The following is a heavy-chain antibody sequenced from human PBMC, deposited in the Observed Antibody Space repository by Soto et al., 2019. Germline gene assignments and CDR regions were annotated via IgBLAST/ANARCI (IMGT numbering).Heavy chain of an antibody. CDR2: IYSGDNT. Sequence: EVQLVQTGGGLIQPGGSLRLSCAASGFTVSSNYMSWVRQAPGKGLEWVSIIYSGDNTYYADSVKGRFTISRDNSKNTLYLQMNSLRAEDTAVYYCAREGPGGSYNDYWGQGTLVTVSS. CDR1: GFTVSSNY. J-gene: IGHJ4*02. V-gene: IGHV3-53*02. CDR3: AREGPGGSYNDY. D-gene: IGHD5-18*01.